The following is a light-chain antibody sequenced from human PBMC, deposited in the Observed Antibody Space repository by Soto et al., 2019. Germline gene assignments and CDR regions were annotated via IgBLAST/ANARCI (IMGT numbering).Light chain of an antibody. J-gene: IGKJ2*01. CDR3: QQRSNWPPYT. CDR2: DAS. CDR1: QSVRSY. V-gene: IGKV3-11*01. Sequence: EIVLTQSPATLSLSPGERATLSCRASQSVRSYLAWYQQKPGQAPRLLIYDASNRATGIPARFSGSGSGTDFILTISSLEPEDFAVYYCQQRSNWPPYTFGQGTKLEIK.